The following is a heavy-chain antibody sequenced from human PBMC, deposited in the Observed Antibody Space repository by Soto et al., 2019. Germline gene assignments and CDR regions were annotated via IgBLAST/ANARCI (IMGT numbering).Heavy chain of an antibody. V-gene: IGHV3-48*03. Sequence: HPGGSLRLSCGASGFTFSSYEMNWVRQAPATGLEWVSHISDSGNTIRYADSVQGRFTISRDNAKNSLSLQMDSLRPDDTAIYFCVKDEGIEAMDVWGQVTTVTVSS. J-gene: IGHJ6*02. CDR2: ISDSGNTI. D-gene: IGHD3-3*02. CDR1: GFTFSSYE. CDR3: VKDEGIEAMDV.